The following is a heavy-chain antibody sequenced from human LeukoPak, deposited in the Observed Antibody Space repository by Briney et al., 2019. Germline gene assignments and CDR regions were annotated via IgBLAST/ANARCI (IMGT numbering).Heavy chain of an antibody. J-gene: IGHJ6*03. CDR3: ARVEATTARSYYYYYMDV. CDR1: GFSFTSYA. Sequence: GGSLRLSCSASGFSFTSYAMNWVRQAPGKGLEWVSSITTGSSYTYYADSVRGRFSVSRDNAKNSLYLEMNSLRAEDTAVYYCARVEATTARSYYYYYMDVWGKGTTVTVSS. V-gene: IGHV3-21*06. CDR2: ITTGSSYT. D-gene: IGHD1-1*01.